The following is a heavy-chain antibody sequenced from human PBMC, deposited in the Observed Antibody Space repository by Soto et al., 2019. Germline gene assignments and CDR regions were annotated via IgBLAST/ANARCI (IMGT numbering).Heavy chain of an antibody. CDR1: GFIFSSYG. CDR3: AKSLAVAGRDFDY. J-gene: IGHJ4*02. D-gene: IGHD6-19*01. CDR2: ISYDGSNK. Sequence: GGSLRLSCASSGFIFSSYGMHWVRQAPGKGLEWVAVISYDGSNKYYADSVKGRFTISRDNSKNTLYLQMNSLRAEDTAVYYCAKSLAVAGRDFDYWGQGTLVTVSS. V-gene: IGHV3-30*18.